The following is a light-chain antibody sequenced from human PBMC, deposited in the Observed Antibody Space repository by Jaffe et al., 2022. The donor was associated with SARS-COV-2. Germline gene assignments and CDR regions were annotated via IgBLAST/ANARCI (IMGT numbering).Light chain of an antibody. CDR2: AAS. CDR1: QSVRSN. J-gene: IGKJ4*01. V-gene: IGKV3-15*01. CDR3: QQYNDWPPLT. Sequence: EVVMTQSPATLSLSPGEGASLSCRASQSVRSNIAWYQQRPGQAPRLLIFAASTRATGIPARFSGSGSGTEFTLTISSLQSEDSATYYCQQYNDWPPLTFGGGTKVEIK.